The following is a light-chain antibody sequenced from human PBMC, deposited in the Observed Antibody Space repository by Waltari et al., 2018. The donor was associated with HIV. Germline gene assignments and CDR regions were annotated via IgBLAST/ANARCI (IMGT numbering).Light chain of an antibody. V-gene: IGLV4-69*01. Sequence: QLVVTQSPSASASLGASVKLTCTLSSGHSNYAIAWHQQQPEKGPRYLMKINSDGSHDKGDGIPDRFSGSSSGAERYLSISSLQSEDEADYYCQTWGTGIWVFGGGTKLTV. CDR1: SGHSNYA. J-gene: IGLJ3*02. CDR2: INSDGSH. CDR3: QTWGTGIWV.